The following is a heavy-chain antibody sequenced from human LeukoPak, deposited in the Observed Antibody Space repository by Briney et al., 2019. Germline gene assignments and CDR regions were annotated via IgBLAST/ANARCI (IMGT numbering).Heavy chain of an antibody. CDR1: GFTVSSNY. V-gene: IGHV3-53*01. J-gene: IGHJ4*02. CDR2: IYSGGST. CDR3: ARGFSGSYYVGD. Sequence: GGSLRLSCAASGFTVSSNYMSWVRQAPGKGLEWVSVIYSGGSTYYADSVKGRFTISRDNSKNTLYLQMNSLRAEDTAVYYCARGFSGSYYVGDWGQGTLVTVSS. D-gene: IGHD1-26*01.